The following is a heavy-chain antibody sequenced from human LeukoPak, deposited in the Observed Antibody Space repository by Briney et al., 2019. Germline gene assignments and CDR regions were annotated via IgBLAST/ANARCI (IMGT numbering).Heavy chain of an antibody. J-gene: IGHJ6*04. CDR2: IRSKANNYAT. CDR3: AELGITMIGGV. Sequence: GGSLRLSCAASGFTFSGSAMHWVRQASGKGLEWVGRIRSKANNYATAYAESVKGRFTISRDNAKSSLYLQMNSLRAEDTAVYYCAELGITMIGGVWGKGTTVTISS. D-gene: IGHD3-10*02. V-gene: IGHV3-73*01. CDR1: GFTFSGSA.